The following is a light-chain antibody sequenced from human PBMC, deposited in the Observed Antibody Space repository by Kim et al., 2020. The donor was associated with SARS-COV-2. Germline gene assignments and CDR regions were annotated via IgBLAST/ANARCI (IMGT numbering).Light chain of an antibody. V-gene: IGKV3-15*01. CDR2: GAS. CDR1: QSITSN. CDR3: HQYTDWPT. Sequence: EIVMTQSPATLSVSPGERATLSCRASQSITSNLAWYQQKPDQAPSLLIYGASTRATGIPARFSGSGFGTQFTLTISSLQSEDIAVYYCHQYTDWPTFGQGTKLAIK. J-gene: IGKJ2*01.